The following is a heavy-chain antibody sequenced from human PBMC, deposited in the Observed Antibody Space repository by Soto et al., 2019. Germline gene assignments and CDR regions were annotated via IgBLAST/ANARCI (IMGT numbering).Heavy chain of an antibody. Sequence: SETLSLTCTVSGGSINSDYWTWNRQPPGRGLEWIGYIYYTGSTSYNPSLRSRVTISVDRSKNQFSLKLGSVTAADPALYSCAGDQGHTSNQAGFGYCGQGILVTVSS. D-gene: IGHD2-2*02. V-gene: IGHV4-59*01. CDR3: AGDQGHTSNQAGFGY. J-gene: IGHJ4*02. CDR1: GGSINSDY. CDR2: IYYTGST.